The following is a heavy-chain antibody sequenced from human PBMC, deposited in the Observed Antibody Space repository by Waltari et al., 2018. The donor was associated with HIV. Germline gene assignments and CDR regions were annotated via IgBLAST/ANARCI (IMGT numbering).Heavy chain of an antibody. CDR2: INPNSGGT. J-gene: IGHJ6*02. V-gene: IGHV1-2*02. D-gene: IGHD2-21*02. CDR3: ARDLAYCGGDCYSYYYGMDV. CDR1: GHTFTRHD. Sequence: QVQLVQSGAEVKKPGASEKVSCKASGHTFTRHDMHWVRQAPGQGLGWMGWINPNSGGTNYAQKFQGRVTMTRDTSISTAYMELSRLRSDDTAVYYCARDLAYCGGDCYSYYYGMDVWGQGTTVTVSS.